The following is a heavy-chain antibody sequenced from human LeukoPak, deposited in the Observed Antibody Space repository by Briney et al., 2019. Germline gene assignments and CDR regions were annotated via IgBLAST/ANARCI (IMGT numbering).Heavy chain of an antibody. V-gene: IGHV3-21*01. CDR3: ASADYGGKYDAFDI. CDR1: GFTFSSYS. CDR2: ISSSSSYI. Sequence: GGSLRLSCAASGFTFSSYSMNWVRQAPGKGLEWVSSISSSSSYIYYADSVKGRFTISRDNAKNSLYLQMNSLRAEDTAVYYCASADYGGKYDAFDIWGQGTMVTVSS. J-gene: IGHJ3*02. D-gene: IGHD4-23*01.